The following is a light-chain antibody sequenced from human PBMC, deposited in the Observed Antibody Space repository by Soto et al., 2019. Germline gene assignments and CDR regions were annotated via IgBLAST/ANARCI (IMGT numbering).Light chain of an antibody. Sequence: QSVLTQPASVSGSPGQSITISCSGSRSDLVSWYRLLPGKAPQLIMYETSRRPSWVSDRFSGSRSGSTASLTISGLQPDDEDEYHCCAYAGDESFLFGTGTKVTVL. J-gene: IGLJ1*01. CDR1: RSDL. CDR3: CAYAGDESFL. CDR2: ETS. V-gene: IGLV2-23*01.